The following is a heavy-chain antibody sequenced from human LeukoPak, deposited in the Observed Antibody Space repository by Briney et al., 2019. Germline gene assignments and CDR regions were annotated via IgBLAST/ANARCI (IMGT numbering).Heavy chain of an antibody. CDR1: GGSFSGYY. Sequence: KPSETLPLTCAVYGGSFSGYYWSWIRQPPGKGLEWIGEINHSGSTNYNASLKSRVTVSVDSSKNQFSLRLSTVTAADTAVYYCAPRGDIEHSYGYGKWFDPWGQGTRVTVSS. CDR2: INHSGST. J-gene: IGHJ5*02. V-gene: IGHV4-34*01. CDR3: APRGDIEHSYGYGKWFDP. D-gene: IGHD5-18*01.